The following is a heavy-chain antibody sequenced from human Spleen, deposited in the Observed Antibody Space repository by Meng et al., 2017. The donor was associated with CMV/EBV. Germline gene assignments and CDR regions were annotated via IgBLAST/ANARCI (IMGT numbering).Heavy chain of an antibody. Sequence: GGSLRLSCAASGFRFSNYGMSWVRQAPGKGLEWVSAITGSGGTKYYVDSAKGRFTISRDNAKNSLSLQMNSLRAEDTAVYYCAREVTRGAFDIWGQGTMVTVSS. J-gene: IGHJ3*02. CDR1: GFRFSNYG. V-gene: IGHV3-23*01. CDR2: ITGSGGTK. CDR3: AREVTRGAFDI. D-gene: IGHD3-10*01.